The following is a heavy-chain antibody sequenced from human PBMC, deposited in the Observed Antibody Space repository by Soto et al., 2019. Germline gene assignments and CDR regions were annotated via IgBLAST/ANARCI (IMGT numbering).Heavy chain of an antibody. V-gene: IGHV4-34*01. J-gene: IGHJ6*02. Sequence: PSETLSLTCAVYGGSFSGYFWSWIRQPPGKGLEWIGEVNDSGSTNYNPSLKSRVSISMDASKNQFSLKLTSVTAADSAVYYCAVLKEVGAYFFVMDVWGQGTTVTVSS. D-gene: IGHD1-26*01. CDR2: VNDSGST. CDR1: GGSFSGYF. CDR3: AVLKEVGAYFFVMDV.